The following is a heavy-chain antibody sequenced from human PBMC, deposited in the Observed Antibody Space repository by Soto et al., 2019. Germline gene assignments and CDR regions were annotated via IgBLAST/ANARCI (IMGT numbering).Heavy chain of an antibody. V-gene: IGHV1-69*06. Sequence: QVQLVQSGAEVKKPGSSVKVSCKASGGTFSSYAISWVRQAPGQGLEWMGGIIPIFGTANYAQKFQGRVTITADKSTSTAYMELRSLRSEDTAVYYCAGGKWSGDKYYYYYGMDVWGQGTTVTVSS. CDR3: AGGKWSGDKYYYYYGMDV. CDR2: IIPIFGTA. CDR1: GGTFSSYA. D-gene: IGHD3-10*01. J-gene: IGHJ6*02.